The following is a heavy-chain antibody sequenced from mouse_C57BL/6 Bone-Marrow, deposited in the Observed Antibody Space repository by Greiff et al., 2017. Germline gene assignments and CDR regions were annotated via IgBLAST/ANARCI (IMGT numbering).Heavy chain of an antibody. D-gene: IGHD2-3*01. V-gene: IGHV1-50*01. CDR2: IDPSDSYT. J-gene: IGHJ2*01. CDR1: GYTFTSYW. CDR3: ASGWLLRV. Sequence: VQLQQPGAELVKPGASVKLSCKASGYTFTSYWMQWVKQRPGQGLEWIGEIDPSDSYTNYNQKFKGKATLTVDPSSSTAYLQLSSLTSEDSAVYYCASGWLLRVWGQGTTLTVSS.